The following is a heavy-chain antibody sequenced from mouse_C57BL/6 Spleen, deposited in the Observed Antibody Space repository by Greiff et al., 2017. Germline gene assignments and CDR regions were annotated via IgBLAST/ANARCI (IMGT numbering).Heavy chain of an antibody. CDR3: TRDYDYDGYWYFDV. CDR1: GYTFTDYE. V-gene: IGHV1-15*01. CDR2: IDPETGGT. Sequence: QVQLQQSGAELVRPGASVTLSCKASGYTFTDYEMHWVKQTPVHGLEWIGAIDPETGGTAYNQKFKGKAILTADKSSSTAYMELRSLTSEDSAVYYCTRDYDYDGYWYFDVWGTGTTVTVSS. D-gene: IGHD2-4*01. J-gene: IGHJ1*03.